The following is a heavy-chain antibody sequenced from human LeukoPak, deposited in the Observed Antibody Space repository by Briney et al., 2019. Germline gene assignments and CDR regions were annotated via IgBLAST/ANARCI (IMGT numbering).Heavy chain of an antibody. CDR3: ERDQWLDY. CDR2: IGTSGNPI. Sequence: GGSLRLSCAASGFTFSGYIMNWVRQAPGKGLEWISFIGTSGNPIYYADSVKGRFTVSRDNAKNSLYLQMNSLRAEDTAVYYCERDQWLDYWGQGTLVTVSS. J-gene: IGHJ4*02. CDR1: GFTFSGYI. V-gene: IGHV3-48*01. D-gene: IGHD6-19*01.